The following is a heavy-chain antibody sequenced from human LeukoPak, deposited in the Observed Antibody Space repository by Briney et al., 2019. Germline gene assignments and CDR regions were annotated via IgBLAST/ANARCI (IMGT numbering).Heavy chain of an antibody. CDR2: ITISGHTK. V-gene: IGHV3-48*03. CDR1: GFDLSTCE. Sequence: GGSLRLSCAASGFDLSTCEVNWVRQSPGKGLEWIADITISGHTKNYADSVKGRFTISRDNARTSLYLQMNSLRVEDTGVYYCARGDPHADLWGQGTLVTVSS. J-gene: IGHJ5*02. CDR3: ARGDPHADL.